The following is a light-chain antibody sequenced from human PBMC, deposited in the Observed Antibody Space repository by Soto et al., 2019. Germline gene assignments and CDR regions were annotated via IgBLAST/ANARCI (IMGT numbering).Light chain of an antibody. J-gene: IGLJ1*01. Sequence: SYELTQPPSVSVAPGQTAKITCGGNDVGSESVHWYQQRPGQAPVVVVYDDGDGPSGISERFSGSNSGNTATLTINRVEAGDEADYYCQVWDEGSDQYVFXTGTKVTVL. CDR3: QVWDEGSDQYV. CDR2: DDG. V-gene: IGLV3-21*02. CDR1: DVGSES.